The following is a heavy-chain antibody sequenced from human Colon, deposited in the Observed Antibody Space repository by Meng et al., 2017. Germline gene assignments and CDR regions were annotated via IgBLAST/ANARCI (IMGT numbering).Heavy chain of an antibody. Sequence: QVQLQESGPGLVKPSQTLSLICSVSGGSNISGGYYWSWIRQHPQKSLEWIGYISNSGSAYYNPSLKSRVSISVDTSKNQFSLKMDTVTAADTALYYCARAGLHSYYFDFWGQGTLVTVSS. CDR1: GGSNISGGYY. V-gene: IGHV4-31*02. CDR3: ARAGLHSYYFDF. J-gene: IGHJ4*02. D-gene: IGHD2-21*01. CDR2: ISNSGSA.